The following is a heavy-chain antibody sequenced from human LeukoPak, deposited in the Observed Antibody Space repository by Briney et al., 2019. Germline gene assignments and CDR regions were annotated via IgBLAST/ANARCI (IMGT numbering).Heavy chain of an antibody. Sequence: GRSLRLSCAASGFSCSNYVMYWVRQAPRKGLEWVAVISYDGNNKYYADSVKGRFTISRDNSKNTLYLQMSSLRGEDTAVYYCAKGLQVAEPPDYWGQGILVTVSS. CDR3: AKGLQVAEPPDY. CDR1: GFSCSNYV. D-gene: IGHD2-15*01. V-gene: IGHV3-30*18. CDR2: ISYDGNNK. J-gene: IGHJ4*02.